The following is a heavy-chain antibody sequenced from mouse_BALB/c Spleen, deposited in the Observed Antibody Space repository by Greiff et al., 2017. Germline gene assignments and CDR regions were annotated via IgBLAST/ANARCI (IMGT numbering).Heavy chain of an antibody. CDR3: ARGRRFAY. D-gene: IGHD2-12*01. CDR1: GYSITSDYA. V-gene: IGHV3-2*02. Sequence: DVKLQESGPGLVKPSQSLSLTCTVTGYSITSDYAWNWIRQFPGNKLEWMGYISYSGSTSYNPSLKSRISITRDTSKNQFFLQLNSVTTEDTATYYCARGRRFAYWGQGTLVTVSA. CDR2: ISYSGST. J-gene: IGHJ3*01.